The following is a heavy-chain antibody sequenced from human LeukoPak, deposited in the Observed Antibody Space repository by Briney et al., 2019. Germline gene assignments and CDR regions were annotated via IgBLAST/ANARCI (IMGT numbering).Heavy chain of an antibody. Sequence: SETLSLTCTVSGGSISSYYWSWIRQPPGKGLEWIGYIYYSGSTNYNPSLKSRVTISVDTSKNQLSLKLRSVTAADTAVYYCAAGSKFLLYYWGQGTLVTVSS. V-gene: IGHV4-59*01. CDR2: IYYSGST. CDR3: AAGSKFLLYY. CDR1: GGSISSYY. D-gene: IGHD3-3*01. J-gene: IGHJ4*02.